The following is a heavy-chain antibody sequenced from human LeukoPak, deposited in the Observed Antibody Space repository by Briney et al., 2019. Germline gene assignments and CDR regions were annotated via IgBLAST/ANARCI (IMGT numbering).Heavy chain of an antibody. V-gene: IGHV3-11*01. Sequence: GGSLRLSCAASGFTFSDYYMSWIRQAPGKGLEWVSYISSSGSTIYYADSVKGRFTISRDNAKNSLYLQMNSLRAEDTAVYYCARDWHDILTGSRALDYWGQGTLVTVSS. CDR1: GFTFSDYY. CDR2: ISSSGSTI. D-gene: IGHD3-9*01. CDR3: ARDWHDILTGSRALDY. J-gene: IGHJ4*02.